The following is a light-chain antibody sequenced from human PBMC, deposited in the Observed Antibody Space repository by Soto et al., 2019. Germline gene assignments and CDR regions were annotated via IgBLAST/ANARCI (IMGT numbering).Light chain of an antibody. Sequence: SYELNQPPSVSVSPGQTATITCSGDKLGDKYVCWYQQKSGQSPLLVIYQDRKRPSGIPERFSGSNSGNTATLTISGTQAMDEADHYCQTWDSNTVVFGGGTKLTVL. CDR1: KLGDKY. J-gene: IGLJ2*01. CDR2: QDR. CDR3: QTWDSNTVV. V-gene: IGLV3-1*01.